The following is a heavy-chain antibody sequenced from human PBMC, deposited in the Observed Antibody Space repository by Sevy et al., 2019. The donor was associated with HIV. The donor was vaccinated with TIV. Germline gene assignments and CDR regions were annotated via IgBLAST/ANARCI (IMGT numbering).Heavy chain of an antibody. CDR1: GFTFSSYG. V-gene: IGHV3-30*18. Sequence: GGSLRLSCAASGFTFSSYGMHWVRQAPGKGLEWVAVISYDGSNKYYADSVKGRFTISRDNSKNTLYPQMNSLRAEDTAVYYCAKAFVSEALTGDYFDYWGQGTLVTVSS. CDR3: AKAFVSEALTGDYFDY. D-gene: IGHD3-16*01. CDR2: ISYDGSNK. J-gene: IGHJ4*02.